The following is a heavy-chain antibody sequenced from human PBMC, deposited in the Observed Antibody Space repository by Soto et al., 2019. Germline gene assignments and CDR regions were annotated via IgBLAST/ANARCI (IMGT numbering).Heavy chain of an antibody. CDR3: ARGRNTTALGGSYYDFWSGYYTPHLYYYYGMDV. J-gene: IGHJ6*02. Sequence: ASVKVSCKAPGYTFTSYGISWVRQAPGQGLEWMGWISAYNGNTNYAQKLQGRVTMTTDTSTSTAYMELRSLRSDDTAVYYCARGRNTTALGGSYYDFWSGYYTPHLYYYYGMDVWGQGTTVTVSS. V-gene: IGHV1-18*01. CDR2: ISAYNGNT. CDR1: GYTFTSYG. D-gene: IGHD3-3*01.